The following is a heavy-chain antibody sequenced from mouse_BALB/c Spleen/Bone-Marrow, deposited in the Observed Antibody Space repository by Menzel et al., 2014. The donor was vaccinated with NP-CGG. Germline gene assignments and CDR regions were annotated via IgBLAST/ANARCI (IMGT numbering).Heavy chain of an antibody. CDR1: GFNIKDTY. Sequence: VQLKESVAELVKPGASVKLSCTASGFNIKDTYMHWVKQRPEQGLEWIGRIDPANGNTKYDPKFQGKATITADTSSNTAYLQLSSLTSEDTAVYYCARGGTTATWYFDVWGAGTTVTVSS. V-gene: IGHV14-3*02. J-gene: IGHJ1*01. CDR3: ARGGTTATWYFDV. D-gene: IGHD1-2*01. CDR2: IDPANGNT.